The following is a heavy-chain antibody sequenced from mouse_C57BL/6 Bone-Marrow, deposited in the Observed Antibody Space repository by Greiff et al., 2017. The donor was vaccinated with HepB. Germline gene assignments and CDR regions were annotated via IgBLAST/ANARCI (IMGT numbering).Heavy chain of an antibody. CDR2: IDPEDGDT. CDR3: TTRGLLRFLFDY. D-gene: IGHD1-1*01. CDR1: GFNIKDYY. V-gene: IGHV14-1*01. J-gene: IGHJ2*01. Sequence: VQLQQSGAELVRPGASVKLSCTASGFNIKDYYMHWVKQRPEQGLERIGRIDPEDGDTEYAPKFQGKATMTADTSSNTAYLQLSSLTSEDTAVYYCTTRGLLRFLFDYWGQGTTLTVSS.